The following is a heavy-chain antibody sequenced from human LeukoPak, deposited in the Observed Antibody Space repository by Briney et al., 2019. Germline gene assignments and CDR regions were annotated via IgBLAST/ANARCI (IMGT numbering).Heavy chain of an antibody. D-gene: IGHD3-9*01. CDR3: ARLAGAGYYISNWYYFDY. CDR1: GGTFSSYA. J-gene: IGHJ4*02. CDR2: IIPIFGTA. V-gene: IGHV1-69*05. Sequence: GSSVKVSCKASGGTFSSYAISWVRQAPGQGLEWMGRIIPIFGTANYAQKFQGRVTITTDESTSTAYMELSSLRSEDTAVYYCARLAGAGYYISNWYYFDYWGQGTLVTVSS.